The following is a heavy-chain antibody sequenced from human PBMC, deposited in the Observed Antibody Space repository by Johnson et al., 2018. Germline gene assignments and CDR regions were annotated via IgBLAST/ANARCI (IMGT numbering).Heavy chain of an antibody. CDR1: GFTFSICW. D-gene: IGHD4-11*01. J-gene: IGHJ4*02. V-gene: IGHV3-48*01. Sequence: EVQLVESGGGLVKPGGSLRLSCTVSGFTFSICWMHWVRQAPGKGLEWVSYISSSSSTIYYADSVKGRFTISRDNAKNSLYLQMNSLRAEDTAVYSCARMYSTYFDSWGQGTLVTVSS. CDR3: ARMYSTYFDS. CDR2: ISSSSSTI.